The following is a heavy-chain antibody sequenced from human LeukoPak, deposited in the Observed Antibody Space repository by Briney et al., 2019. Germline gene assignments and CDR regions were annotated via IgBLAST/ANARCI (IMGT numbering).Heavy chain of an antibody. CDR2: INPNSGDT. J-gene: IGHJ4*02. D-gene: IGHD5-12*01. CDR1: GYTFTGYY. CDR3: ARGGYSGYDLVY. Sequence: ASVKVSCKASGYTFTGYYMHWVRQAPGQGLEWMGWINPNSGDTNYAQKFQGRVTMTRDTSISTAYMELSRLRSDDTAVYYCARGGYSGYDLVYWGQGTLVTVSS. V-gene: IGHV1-2*02.